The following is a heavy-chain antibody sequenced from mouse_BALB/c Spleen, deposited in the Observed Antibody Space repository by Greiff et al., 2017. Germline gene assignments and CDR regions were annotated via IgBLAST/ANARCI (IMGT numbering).Heavy chain of an antibody. Sequence: VQLQQSGPQLVRPGASVKISCKASGYSFTSYWMHWVKQRPGQGLEWIGMIDPSDSETRLNQKFKDKATLTVDKSSSTAYMQLSSPTSEDSAVYYCANITTAMDYWGQGTSVTVSS. CDR2: IDPSDSET. D-gene: IGHD1-2*01. V-gene: IGHV1-74*01. CDR1: GYSFTSYW. CDR3: ANITTAMDY. J-gene: IGHJ4*01.